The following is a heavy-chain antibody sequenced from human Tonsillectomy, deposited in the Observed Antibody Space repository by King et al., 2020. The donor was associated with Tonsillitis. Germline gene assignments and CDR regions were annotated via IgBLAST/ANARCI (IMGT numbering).Heavy chain of an antibody. CDR3: ARVLEPYGSGTYFFGS. CDR1: GGTFSTYA. Sequence: VQLVESGAEVKKPGSSVKVSCTASGGTFSTYAISWVRQAPGQGLEWMGGIIPILGTANYAQKFQGRVTIIADESTRTAYMELSSLRSEDTAVYYCARVLEPYGSGTYFFGSWGQGTLVTVSS. D-gene: IGHD3-10*01. V-gene: IGHV1-69*01. J-gene: IGHJ5*02. CDR2: IIPILGTA.